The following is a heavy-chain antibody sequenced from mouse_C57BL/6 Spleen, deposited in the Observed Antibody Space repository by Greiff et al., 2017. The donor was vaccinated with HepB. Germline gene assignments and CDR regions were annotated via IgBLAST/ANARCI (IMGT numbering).Heavy chain of an antibody. Sequence: EVHLVESGGGLVKPGGSLKLSCAASGFTFSDYGMHWVRQAPEKGLEWVAYISSGSSTIYYADTVKGRFTISRDNAKNTLFLQMTSLRSEDTAMYYCAKDRWLLGFFDYWGQGTTLTVSS. J-gene: IGHJ2*01. CDR1: GFTFSDYG. CDR2: ISSGSSTI. V-gene: IGHV5-17*01. D-gene: IGHD2-3*01. CDR3: AKDRWLLGFFDY.